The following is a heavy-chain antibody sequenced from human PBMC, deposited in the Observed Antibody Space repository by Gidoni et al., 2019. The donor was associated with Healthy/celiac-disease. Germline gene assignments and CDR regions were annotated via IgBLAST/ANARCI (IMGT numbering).Heavy chain of an antibody. J-gene: IGHJ6*02. CDR2: IIHILGIA. Sequence: QVQLVQSGAEVKKPGSSVQVSCKASGGTFSSYTISWVRQAPGQGLEWMGRIIHILGIANYAQKFQGRVTITADKSTSTAYMELSSLRSEDTAVYYCARSPPYGDYGDYYYGMDVWGQGTTVTVSS. V-gene: IGHV1-69*02. CDR1: GGTFSSYT. D-gene: IGHD4-17*01. CDR3: ARSPPYGDYGDYYYGMDV.